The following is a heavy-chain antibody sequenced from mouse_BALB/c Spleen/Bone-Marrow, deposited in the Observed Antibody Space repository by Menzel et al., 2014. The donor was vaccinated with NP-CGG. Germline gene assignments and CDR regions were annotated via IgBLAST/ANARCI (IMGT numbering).Heavy chain of an antibody. CDR2: INLESSTI. CDR3: AKRGYFEYFVD. D-gene: IGHD2-3*01. Sequence: EVKLVESGGGLVQPGGSLILSCAASGFDFRRYWMSWVRQSPGKGLEWIGEINLESSTINYTPSLKDKFIISRDNAKNTLNQQMSKVRSEDTALYYCAKRGYFEYFVDWGQGTTLTISS. V-gene: IGHV4-1*02. J-gene: IGHJ2*01. CDR1: GFDFRRYW.